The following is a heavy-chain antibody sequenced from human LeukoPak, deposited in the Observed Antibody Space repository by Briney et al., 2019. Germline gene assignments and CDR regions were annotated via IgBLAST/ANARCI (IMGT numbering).Heavy chain of an antibody. D-gene: IGHD3-3*01. CDR3: AKDLWTDITIFGVVIYYFDY. CDR2: ISYDGSNK. J-gene: IGHJ4*02. V-gene: IGHV3-30*04. CDR1: GFTFSNYA. Sequence: GGSLRLSCAASGFTFSNYAMHWVRQAPGKGLEWVAVISYDGSNKYYADSVKGRFTISRDNSKNTLYLQMNSLRAEDTAVYYCAKDLWTDITIFGVVIYYFDYWGQGTLVTVSS.